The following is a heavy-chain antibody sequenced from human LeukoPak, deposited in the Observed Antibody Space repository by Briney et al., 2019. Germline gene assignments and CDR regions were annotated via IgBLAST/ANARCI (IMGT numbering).Heavy chain of an antibody. Sequence: PGGSLRLSCAASGFTFSDSYMSWIRQAPGKGLEWVSYISSSGSIIYYTDSVKDRFTISRDNAKNSLYLQMNSLRAEDTAVYYCARTPFNMLVVPAAIEVQSNFYMDVWGKGTTVTISS. CDR2: ISSSGSII. CDR3: ARTPFNMLVVPAAIEVQSNFYMDV. V-gene: IGHV3-11*01. D-gene: IGHD2-2*01. J-gene: IGHJ6*03. CDR1: GFTFSDSY.